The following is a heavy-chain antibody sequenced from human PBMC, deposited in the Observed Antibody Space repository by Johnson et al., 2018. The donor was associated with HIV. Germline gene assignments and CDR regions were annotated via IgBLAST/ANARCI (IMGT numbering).Heavy chain of an antibody. Sequence: EVQLVESGGGLVKPGGSLRLSCAASGFTFSDYYMSWIRQAPGKGLVWVSRINSDGSSTSYADSVKGRFTISRDNAKNTLYLQINSLRAEDTAVYYCARRAYYYDSSGYYSHAFDIWGQGTMVTVSS. CDR1: GFTFSDYY. D-gene: IGHD3-22*01. V-gene: IGHV3-74*02. CDR3: ARRAYYYDSSGYYSHAFDI. J-gene: IGHJ3*02. CDR2: INSDGSST.